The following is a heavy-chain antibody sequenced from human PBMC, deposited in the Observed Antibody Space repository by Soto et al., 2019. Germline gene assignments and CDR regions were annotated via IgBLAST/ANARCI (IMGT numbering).Heavy chain of an antibody. D-gene: IGHD3-10*01. CDR1: GFTFSSYA. Sequence: GGSLRLSCAASGFTFSSYAMSWVRQAPGKGLEWVSAISGSGGSTYYADSVKGRFTISRGNSKNTLYLQMNSLRAEDTAVYYCAKDPDYYGSGSYYNTPDFDYWGQGTLVTVSS. J-gene: IGHJ4*02. CDR3: AKDPDYYGSGSYYNTPDFDY. V-gene: IGHV3-23*01. CDR2: ISGSGGST.